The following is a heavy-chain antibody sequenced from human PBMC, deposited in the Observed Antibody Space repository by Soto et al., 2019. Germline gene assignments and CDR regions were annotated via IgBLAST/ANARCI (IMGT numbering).Heavy chain of an antibody. CDR2: TYYRSKWYN. J-gene: IGHJ3*02. V-gene: IGHV6-1*01. CDR3: ARVTRTRTAVAGTHNAFDI. Sequence: SQTLSLTCAISGDSVSSNSAAWNWIRQSPSRGLEWLGRTYYRSKWYNDYAVSVKSRITINPDTSKNQFSLQLNSVTPEDTAVYYCARVTRTRTAVAGTHNAFDIWGQGTMVTVSS. CDR1: GDSVSSNSAA. D-gene: IGHD6-19*01.